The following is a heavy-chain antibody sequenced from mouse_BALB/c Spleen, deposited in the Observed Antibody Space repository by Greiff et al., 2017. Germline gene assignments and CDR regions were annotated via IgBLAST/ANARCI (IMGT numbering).Heavy chain of an antibody. CDR3: TRGNYGPLDY. D-gene: IGHD1-1*02. Sequence: EVQLQQSGTVLARPGASVKMSCKASGYSFTSYWMHWVKQRPGQGLEWIGAIYPGNSDTSYNQKFKGKAKLTTDTSASTAYMELSSLTNEDSAVYYCTRGNYGPLDYWGQGTTLTVSS. J-gene: IGHJ2*01. CDR2: IYPGNSDT. CDR1: GYSFTSYW. V-gene: IGHV1-5*01.